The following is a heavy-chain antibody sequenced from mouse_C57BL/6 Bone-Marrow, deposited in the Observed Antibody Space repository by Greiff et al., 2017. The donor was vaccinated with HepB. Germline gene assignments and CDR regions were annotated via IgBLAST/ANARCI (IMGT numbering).Heavy chain of an antibody. J-gene: IGHJ1*03. CDR1: GFTFSDYY. V-gene: IGHV5-16*01. Sequence: EVKLMESEGGLVQPGSSMKLSCTASGFTFSDYYMAWVRQVPEKGLEWVANINYDGSSTYYLDSLKSRFIISRDNAKNILYLQMSSLKSEDTATYYCARGGDYYGKDWYFDVWGTGTTVTVSS. D-gene: IGHD1-1*01. CDR3: ARGGDYYGKDWYFDV. CDR2: INYDGSST.